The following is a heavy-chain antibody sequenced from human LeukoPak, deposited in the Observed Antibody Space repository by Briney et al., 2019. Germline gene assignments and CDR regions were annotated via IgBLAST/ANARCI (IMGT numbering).Heavy chain of an antibody. J-gene: IGHJ4*02. Sequence: SETLSLTCTVSGGSISSDYWSWIRQPPGKGLEWIGYIYYSGSTTYNPSLKSRVTISADTSKNQLSLKVTSVTAADTAIYYCANGGSYSPFSYWGQGTLVTVSS. CDR3: ANGGSYSPFSY. V-gene: IGHV4-59*01. D-gene: IGHD1-26*01. CDR2: IYYSGST. CDR1: GGSISSDY.